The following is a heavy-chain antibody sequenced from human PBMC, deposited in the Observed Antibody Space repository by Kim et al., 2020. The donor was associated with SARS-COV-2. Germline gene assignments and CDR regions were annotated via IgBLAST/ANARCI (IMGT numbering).Heavy chain of an antibody. Sequence: GGSLRLSCEVAGFNFNGAWMSWIRQAPGKGLEWVGRIKSKTEDETIDYAAPVKDRFTISRDASKRALILQMDSLRIEDTGFYYCTTFLGDLSSGSYPYYFDNWGQGTLVTVSS. CDR3: TTFLGDLSSGSYPYYFDN. CDR2: IKSKTEDETI. D-gene: IGHD3-3*01. CDR1: GFNFNGAW. J-gene: IGHJ4*02. V-gene: IGHV3-15*01.